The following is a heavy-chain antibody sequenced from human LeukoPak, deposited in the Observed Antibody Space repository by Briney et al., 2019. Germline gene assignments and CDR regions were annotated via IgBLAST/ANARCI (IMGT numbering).Heavy chain of an antibody. CDR1: GGSISSYY. J-gene: IGHJ4*02. CDR2: IKHSGST. V-gene: IGHV4-34*01. CDR3: ARGPTKYCSSTSCSKAKFDY. D-gene: IGHD2-2*01. Sequence: SETLSLTCTVSGGSISSYYWSWIRQPPGKGLEWTGEIKHSGSTNYNPSLKSRVTISVDTSKNQFSLKLSSVTAADTAVYYCARGPTKYCSSTSCSKAKFDYWGQGTLVTVSS.